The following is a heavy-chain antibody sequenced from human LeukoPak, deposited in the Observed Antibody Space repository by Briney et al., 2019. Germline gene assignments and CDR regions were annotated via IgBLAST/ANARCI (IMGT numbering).Heavy chain of an antibody. Sequence: GGSLRLSCAASGFTFSSYWMHWVRQAPGKGLEWVSYINLNSRTIDYADSVRGRFTISRDNAKSSLYLQMNSLRAEDTAVYYCARGGAARPDYWGQGTLVTVFS. D-gene: IGHD6-6*01. J-gene: IGHJ4*02. CDR1: GFTFSSYW. CDR2: INLNSRTI. CDR3: ARGGAARPDY. V-gene: IGHV3-48*01.